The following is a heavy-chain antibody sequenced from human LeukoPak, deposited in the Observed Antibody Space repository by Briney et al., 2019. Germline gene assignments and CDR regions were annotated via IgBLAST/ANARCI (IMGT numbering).Heavy chain of an antibody. CDR2: ISGSGGST. Sequence: GGSLRLSCAASGFTFSGYAMSWVRQAPGKGLEWVSAISGSGGSTYYADSVKGRFTISRDNAKNTLYLQMNSLRAEDTAVYYCANHYPTTSNYGMDVWGQGTTVTDSS. J-gene: IGHJ6*02. V-gene: IGHV3-23*01. CDR3: ANHYPTTSNYGMDV. CDR1: GFTFSGYA. D-gene: IGHD2-2*01.